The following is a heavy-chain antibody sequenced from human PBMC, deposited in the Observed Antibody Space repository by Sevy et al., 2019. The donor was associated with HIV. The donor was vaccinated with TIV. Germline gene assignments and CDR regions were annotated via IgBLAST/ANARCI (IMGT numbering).Heavy chain of an antibody. CDR2: IKQDGSGK. V-gene: IGHV3-7*01. CDR1: GFTFSSYW. J-gene: IGHJ4*02. D-gene: IGHD1-26*01. Sequence: GGSLRLSCAASGFTFSSYWMSWVRQAPGKGLEWVANIKQDGSGKYDVDPVKGRFTISRDNAKNSLYLQMNSLRAEGTAVYYCSAGRSEPYWGQGTLVTVSS. CDR3: SAGRSEPY.